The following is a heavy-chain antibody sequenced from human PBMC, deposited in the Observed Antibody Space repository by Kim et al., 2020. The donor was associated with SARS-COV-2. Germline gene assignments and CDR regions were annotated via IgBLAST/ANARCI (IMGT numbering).Heavy chain of an antibody. V-gene: IGHV3-53*04. CDR1: GFTVSLNY. CDR2: IYSGDTT. CDR3: ARSNLRYGSRWSALDY. Sequence: GGSLRLSCAGSGFTVSLNYMTWVRQAPGRGLECVSVIYSGDTTYYADSVRGRFTISRHNSENTLYLQMDNLRTEDTAVYYCARSNLRYGSRWSALDYWGQGALVTVSS. D-gene: IGHD6-13*01. J-gene: IGHJ4*02.